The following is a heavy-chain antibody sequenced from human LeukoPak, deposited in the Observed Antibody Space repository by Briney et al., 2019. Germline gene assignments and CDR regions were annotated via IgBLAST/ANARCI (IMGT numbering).Heavy chain of an antibody. Sequence: GGSLRLSCAASGFTFSYYWMSWVRQAPGKGLEWVANIKQDGSEKNYVDSVKGRFTISRDNAKNALYLQMNSLRAEDTAVYYCVRDYHQDYFDSSGYFWGQGTLVTVSS. CDR1: GFTFSYYW. D-gene: IGHD3-22*01. CDR3: VRDYHQDYFDSSGYF. J-gene: IGHJ4*02. V-gene: IGHV3-7*01. CDR2: IKQDGSEK.